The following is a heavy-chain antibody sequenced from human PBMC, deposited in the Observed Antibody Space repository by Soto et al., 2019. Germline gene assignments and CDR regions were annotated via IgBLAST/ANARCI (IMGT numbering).Heavy chain of an antibody. Sequence: SETLSLTCAVSGYSISSGYYWGCIRQPPGKGLEWIGSIYHSGSTYYNPSLKSRVTISVDTSKNQFSLKLSSVTAADTAVYYCARGGYCSGGSCYPGIDAFDIWGQGTMVTVSS. J-gene: IGHJ3*02. CDR2: IYHSGST. CDR3: ARGGYCSGGSCYPGIDAFDI. CDR1: GYSISSGYY. V-gene: IGHV4-38-2*01. D-gene: IGHD2-15*01.